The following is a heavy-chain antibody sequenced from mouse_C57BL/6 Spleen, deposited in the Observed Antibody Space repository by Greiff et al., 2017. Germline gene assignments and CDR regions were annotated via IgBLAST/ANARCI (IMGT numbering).Heavy chain of an antibody. J-gene: IGHJ2*01. CDR2: IYPGSGNT. Sequence: QVQLKQSGAELVRPGASVKLSCKASGYTFTDYYINWVKQRPGQGLEWIARIYPGSGNTYYNEKFKGKATLTAEKSSSTAYMQLSSLTSADSAVYFCARGGYYGYDYWGQGTTLTVSS. CDR1: GYTFTDYY. V-gene: IGHV1-76*01. D-gene: IGHD2-2*01. CDR3: ARGGYYGYDY.